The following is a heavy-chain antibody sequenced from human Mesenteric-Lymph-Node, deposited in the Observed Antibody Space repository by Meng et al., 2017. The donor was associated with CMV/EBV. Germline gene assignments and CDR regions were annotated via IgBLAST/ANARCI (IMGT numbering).Heavy chain of an antibody. CDR2: IRSKAYGGTT. J-gene: IGHJ4*02. Sequence: GGSLRLSCAASGITFGSYGMTWVRQAPGKGLEWVGFIRSKAYGGTTEYAASVKGRFTISRDDSKSIAYLQMNSLKTEDTAVYYCTRHFKYYFDYWGQGTLVTVSS. CDR3: TRHFKYYFDY. V-gene: IGHV3-49*04. CDR1: GITFGSYG.